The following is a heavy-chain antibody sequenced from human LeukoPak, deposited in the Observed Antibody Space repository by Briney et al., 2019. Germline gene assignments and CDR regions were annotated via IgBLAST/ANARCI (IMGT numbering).Heavy chain of an antibody. Sequence: GGSLRLSCAASGFTFSSYWMSWVRQAPGKGLEWVANIKQDGSEKYYVDSVKGRFTISRDNAKNSLYLQMNSLRAEDTAVYYCAREEAGIAARPGFAVDWFDPWGQGTLVTVSS. J-gene: IGHJ5*02. CDR3: AREEAGIAARPGFAVDWFDP. V-gene: IGHV3-7*01. CDR1: GFTFSSYW. CDR2: IKQDGSEK. D-gene: IGHD6-6*01.